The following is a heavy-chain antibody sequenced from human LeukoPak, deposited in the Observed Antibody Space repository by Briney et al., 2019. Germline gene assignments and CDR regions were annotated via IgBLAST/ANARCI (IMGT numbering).Heavy chain of an antibody. J-gene: IGHJ4*02. Sequence: GGSLRLSCAASGFTFNIYAMNWVRQAPGKGLEWISSISYSAAGTYYADSVKGRFTISRDNSKNTLYLQMNSLRAEDTAVYYCARTGIAAAGTGNYFDYWGQGTLVTVSS. CDR2: ISYSAAGT. V-gene: IGHV3-23*01. CDR3: ARTGIAAAGTGNYFDY. CDR1: GFTFNIYA. D-gene: IGHD6-13*01.